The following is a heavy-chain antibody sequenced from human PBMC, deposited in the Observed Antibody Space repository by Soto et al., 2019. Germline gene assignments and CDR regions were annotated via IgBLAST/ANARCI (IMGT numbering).Heavy chain of an antibody. CDR2: IYHTGIT. Sequence: SETLSLTCAVSGDYISSSRWWSWVRPPPGKGLEWIGEIYHTGITNYNPSLKSRVIISVDKSKNQFSLKLNSVTAADTAVYYCARDLYDYGDYRNWPDRWGQGTMVTVSS. CDR3: ARDLYDYGDYRNWPDR. CDR1: GDYISSSRW. J-gene: IGHJ4*02. V-gene: IGHV4-4*02. D-gene: IGHD4-17*01.